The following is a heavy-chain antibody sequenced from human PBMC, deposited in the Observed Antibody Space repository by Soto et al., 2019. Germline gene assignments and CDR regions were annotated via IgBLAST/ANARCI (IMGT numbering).Heavy chain of an antibody. V-gene: IGHV1-18*01. CDR1: GYTFTSYG. CDR2: INVYNGNT. Sequence: QVQLVQSGAEVKKPGASVKFSCKASGYTFTSYGISWVRQAPGQGLEWMGWINVYNGNTNYAQQLQGRVTLTTDTSTSTAYRDLRSLRSDDTAVYFCARDTSRGEYDYWGQGTLVTVSS. J-gene: IGHJ4*02. CDR3: ARDTSRGEYDY. D-gene: IGHD3-10*01.